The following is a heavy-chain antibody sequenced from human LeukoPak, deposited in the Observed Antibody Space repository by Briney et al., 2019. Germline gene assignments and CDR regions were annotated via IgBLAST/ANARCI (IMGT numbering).Heavy chain of an antibody. D-gene: IGHD3-22*01. CDR2: ISSSGSTI. Sequence: PGGSLRLSCAASGFTFSSYEMNWVRQAPGKGLEWVSYISSSGSTIYYADSVKGRFTISRDNAKNSLYLQMNSLRAEDTAFYYCARDLYYYDSSGYYLGYWGQGTLVTVSS. J-gene: IGHJ4*02. V-gene: IGHV3-48*03. CDR3: ARDLYYYDSSGYYLGY. CDR1: GFTFSSYE.